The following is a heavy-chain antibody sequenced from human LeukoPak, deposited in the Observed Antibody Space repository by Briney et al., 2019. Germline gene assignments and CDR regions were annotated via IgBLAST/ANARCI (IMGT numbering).Heavy chain of an antibody. V-gene: IGHV3-23*01. D-gene: IGHD3-22*01. J-gene: IGHJ4*02. Sequence: GGSLRLSCAASGFTFSNYAMSWVRQAPGKGLEWVSTLGGGGIDTYYADSVKGRFTISRDNSKNTLYLQMNSLKTEDTAVYYCTTVWAYYSSGYFSFVEIDHWGQGTLVTVSS. CDR2: LGGGGIDT. CDR3: TTVWAYYSSGYFSFVEIDH. CDR1: GFTFSNYA.